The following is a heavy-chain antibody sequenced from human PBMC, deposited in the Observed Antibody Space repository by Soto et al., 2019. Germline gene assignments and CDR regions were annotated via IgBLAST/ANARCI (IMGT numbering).Heavy chain of an antibody. CDR3: ASRDDYVWASAFDY. CDR2: IYGGGST. V-gene: IGHV3-66*01. D-gene: IGHD3-16*01. Sequence: GGSLRLSCAASGFTVSSSYMSWVRQAPGKGLEWVSVIYGGGSTDYADSVKGRFTISRDNSMNTLYLQMNSLRAEDTAVYYCASRDDYVWASAFDYWGQGTLVTVSS. CDR1: GFTVSSSY. J-gene: IGHJ4*02.